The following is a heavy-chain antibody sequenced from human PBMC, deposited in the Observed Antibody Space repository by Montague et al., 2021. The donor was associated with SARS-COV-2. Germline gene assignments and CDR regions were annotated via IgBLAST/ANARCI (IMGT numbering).Heavy chain of an antibody. D-gene: IGHD3-22*01. Sequence: SETLSLTCTVSGASISSSSYYWGWIRQPPGKGLEWIGTIYYSGSTYYNPSLKSRVTISVDTSKNQFSLKLSSVTAADTAVYYCARHGNTRIAMIVVVIGYLDYWGQGTLVTVSS. CDR1: GASISSSSYY. J-gene: IGHJ4*02. CDR3: ARHGNTRIAMIVVVIGYLDY. V-gene: IGHV4-39*01. CDR2: IYYSGST.